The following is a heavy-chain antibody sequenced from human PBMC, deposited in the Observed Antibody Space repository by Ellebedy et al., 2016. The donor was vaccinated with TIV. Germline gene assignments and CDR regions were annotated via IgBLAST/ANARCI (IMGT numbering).Heavy chain of an antibody. CDR2: IYDSGST. V-gene: IGHV4-30-4*01. Sequence: MPSETLSLTCTVPGASISSGNYYWNWIRQPPGKALEWIGYIYDSGSTYYHPSLQSRILISVDTSKNQFSLKLSSVPAADTAVYYCASLFCSSGSCIPGTWGQGTLVTVSS. CDR1: GASISSGNYY. J-gene: IGHJ5*02. D-gene: IGHD2-15*01. CDR3: ASLFCSSGSCIPGT.